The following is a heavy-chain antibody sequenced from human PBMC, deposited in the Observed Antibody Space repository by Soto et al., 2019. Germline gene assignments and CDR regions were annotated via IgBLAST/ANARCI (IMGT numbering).Heavy chain of an antibody. CDR2: IYTSGTT. J-gene: IGHJ4*02. CDR1: GGSISRGHYY. Sequence: SETLSLTCSLSGGSISRGHYYWSWIRQHPGKGLEWIGYIYTSGTTFYNPSLKSRVTIAIDKSNNRFSLKLASVTAADTAVYYCAREVVAITSFIDNWGQGILVTVSS. D-gene: IGHD2-2*01. CDR3: AREVVAITSFIDN. V-gene: IGHV4-31*02.